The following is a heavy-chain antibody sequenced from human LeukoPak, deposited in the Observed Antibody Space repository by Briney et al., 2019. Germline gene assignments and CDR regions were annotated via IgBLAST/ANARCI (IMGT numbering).Heavy chain of an antibody. J-gene: IGHJ4*02. D-gene: IGHD5-18*01. CDR3: ARGRQGYHFDY. Sequence: GGSLRLSCAASGFTFSSYSMNWVRQAPGKGLEWVSYISSSGGDTHYTDSVKGRFTISRDNAKNSLYLQMNSLRAEDTAVYYCARGRQGYHFDYWGQGTLVTVSS. CDR2: ISSSGGDT. V-gene: IGHV3-48*01. CDR1: GFTFSSYS.